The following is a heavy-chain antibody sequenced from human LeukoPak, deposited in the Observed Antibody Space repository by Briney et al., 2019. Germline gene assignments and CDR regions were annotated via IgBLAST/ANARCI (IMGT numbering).Heavy chain of an antibody. CDR1: GGSFSGYY. Sequence: KPSETLSLTCAVYGGSFSGYYWSWIRQPPGKGLEWIGEINHSGSTNYNPSLKSRVTMSVDTSKNQFSLKLSSVTAADTAVYYCARAGYGDYPYYYYMDVRGKGTTVTVSS. CDR3: ARAGYGDYPYYYYMDV. CDR2: INHSGST. D-gene: IGHD4-17*01. J-gene: IGHJ6*03. V-gene: IGHV4-34*01.